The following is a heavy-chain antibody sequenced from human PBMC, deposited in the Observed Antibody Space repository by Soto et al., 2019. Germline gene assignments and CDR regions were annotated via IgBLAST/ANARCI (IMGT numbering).Heavy chain of an antibody. D-gene: IGHD3-9*01. CDR1: GFTFSSYG. CDR2: ISYDGSNK. V-gene: IGHV3-30*18. J-gene: IGHJ5*02. CDR3: AKDAAPVFRYSLDP. Sequence: GGSLRLSCAASGFTFSSYGMHWVRQAPGKGLEWVAVISYDGSNKYYADSVKGRFTISRDNSKNTLYLQMNSLRAEDTAVYYCAKDAAPVFRYSLDPWGQGTLVTVSS.